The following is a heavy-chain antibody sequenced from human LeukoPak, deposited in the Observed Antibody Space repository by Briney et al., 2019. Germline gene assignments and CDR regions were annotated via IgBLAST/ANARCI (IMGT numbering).Heavy chain of an antibody. V-gene: IGHV4-31*03. CDR1: GGSISSGGYY. J-gene: IGHJ6*02. Sequence: SETLSLTCTVSGGSISSGGYYRSWIRQHPGKGLEWIGYIYYSGSTYYNPSLKSRVTISVDTSKNQFSLKLSSVTAADTAVYYCARDAHSSSWYYYYGMDVWGQGTTVTVSS. CDR2: IYYSGST. D-gene: IGHD6-13*01. CDR3: ARDAHSSSWYYYYGMDV.